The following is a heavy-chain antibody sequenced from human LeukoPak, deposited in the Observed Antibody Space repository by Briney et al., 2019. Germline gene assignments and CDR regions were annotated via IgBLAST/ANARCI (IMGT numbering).Heavy chain of an antibody. D-gene: IGHD6-13*01. CDR3: AREDVSSSWYPPLDY. Sequence: GRSLRLSCTASGFTFGDYAMSWIRQAPGKGLEWVAVIWYDGSNKYYADSVKGRFTISRDNSKNTLYLQMNSLRAEDTAVYYCAREDVSSSWYPPLDYWGQGTLVTVSS. J-gene: IGHJ4*02. V-gene: IGHV3-33*01. CDR1: GFTFGDYA. CDR2: IWYDGSNK.